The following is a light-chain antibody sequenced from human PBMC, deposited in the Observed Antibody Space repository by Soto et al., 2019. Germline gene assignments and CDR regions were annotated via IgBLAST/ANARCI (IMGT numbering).Light chain of an antibody. J-gene: IGLJ2*01. V-gene: IGLV6-57*01. Sequence: NFMLTQPHSVSESPGKTVTISCTRSSGSIASNYVQWYQQRPGSSPTTAIYDDNRRPSGVPDRFSGSIDSSSNSASLTISGLETEDEADYYCQSYGTTNVVFGGGTKVTVL. CDR2: DDN. CDR3: QSYGTTNVV. CDR1: SGSIASNY.